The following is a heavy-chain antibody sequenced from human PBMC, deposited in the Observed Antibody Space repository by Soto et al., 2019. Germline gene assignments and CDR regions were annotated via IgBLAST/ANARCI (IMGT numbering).Heavy chain of an antibody. CDR3: AKLMNSYDRSGYGVDC. D-gene: IGHD3-22*01. CDR1: GFTFSTYS. J-gene: IGHJ4*02. V-gene: IGHV3-7*01. CDR2: IREDGRIKEDGGEK. Sequence: PGGSLRLSCVASGFTFSTYSMTWVRQAPGKGPEWVANIREDGRIKEDGGEKYYVDSVEGRFTISRDNAKNSVFLQMNSLRAEDTAVYYCAKLMNSYDRSGYGVDCWGQGTLVTVSS.